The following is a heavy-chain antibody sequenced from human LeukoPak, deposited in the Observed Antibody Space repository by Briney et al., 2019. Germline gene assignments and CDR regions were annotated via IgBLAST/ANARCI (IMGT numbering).Heavy chain of an antibody. D-gene: IGHD3-22*01. V-gene: IGHV1-3*03. Sequence: ASVKVSCKASGYTFTSYAMHWVRQAPGQRLEWMGWINAGNGNTKYSQEFQGRVTITRDTSASTAYMELSSLRSEDMAVYYCARDSDSSGYYDYWGQGTLVTVSS. J-gene: IGHJ4*02. CDR1: GYTFTSYA. CDR3: ARDSDSSGYYDY. CDR2: INAGNGNT.